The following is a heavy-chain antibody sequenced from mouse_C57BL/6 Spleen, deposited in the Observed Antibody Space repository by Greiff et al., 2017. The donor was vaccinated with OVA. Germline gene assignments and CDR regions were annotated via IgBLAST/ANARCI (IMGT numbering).Heavy chain of an antibody. CDR1: GYTFTEYT. D-gene: IGHD1-1*01. Sequence: QVQLQQSGAELVKPGASVKLSCKASGYTFTEYTIHWVKQRSGQGLEWIGWFYPGSGSIKYNEKFKDKATLTADKSSSTVYMELSRLTSEDSAVYFCARHEDDGSSYGYYAMDYWGQGTSVTVSS. J-gene: IGHJ4*01. CDR3: ARHEDDGSSYGYYAMDY. V-gene: IGHV1-62-2*01. CDR2: FYPGSGSI.